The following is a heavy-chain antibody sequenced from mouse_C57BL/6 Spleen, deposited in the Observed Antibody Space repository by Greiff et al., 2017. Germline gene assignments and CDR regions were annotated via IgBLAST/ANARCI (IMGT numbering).Heavy chain of an antibody. V-gene: IGHV1-53*01. D-gene: IGHD1-1*02. CDR3: ARWYYDYDAMDY. Sequence: VKLQQPGTELVKPGASVKLSCKASGYTFTSYWMHWVKQRPGKGLEWIGNINPSGGGTNYNEKFKSKATLTVDKSSSTAYMQLSSLTSDDSAVYYCARWYYDYDAMDYWGQGTSVTVSS. CDR2: INPSGGGT. CDR1: GYTFTSYW. J-gene: IGHJ4*01.